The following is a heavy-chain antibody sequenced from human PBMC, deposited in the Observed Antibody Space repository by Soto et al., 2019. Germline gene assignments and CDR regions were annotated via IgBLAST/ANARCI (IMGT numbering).Heavy chain of an antibody. V-gene: IGHV3-48*02. J-gene: IGHJ4*02. Sequence: PGGSLRLSCAASGFTFSSYSMNWVRQAPGKGLEWVSYISSSSSTIYYADSVKGRFTISRDNAKNSLYLQMNSLRDEDTAVYYCARDRGLYSYGLRPSFSSFDYWGQGTLVTVSS. CDR3: ARDRGLYSYGLRPSFSSFDY. CDR2: ISSSSSTI. D-gene: IGHD5-18*01. CDR1: GFTFSSYS.